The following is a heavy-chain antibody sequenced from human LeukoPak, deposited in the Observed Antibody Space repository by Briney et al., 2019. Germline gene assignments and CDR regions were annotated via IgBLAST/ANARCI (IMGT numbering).Heavy chain of an antibody. D-gene: IGHD3-22*01. V-gene: IGHV3-7*01. Sequence: GGSLRLSCAASGFTFSSYWMSWVRQAPGKGLEWVANMNQDGSEKNYVDSVKGRFTISRDNAKNTAYLQMNSLRAEDTAVYYCARVYETNGYLYWGQGSLVTVSS. CDR3: ARVYETNGYLY. CDR1: GFTFSSYW. CDR2: MNQDGSEK. J-gene: IGHJ4*02.